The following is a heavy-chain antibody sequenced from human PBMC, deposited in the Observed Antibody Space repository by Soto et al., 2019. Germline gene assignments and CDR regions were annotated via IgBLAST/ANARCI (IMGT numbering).Heavy chain of an antibody. Sequence: GGSLRLSCAASGFGFSNYVMNWVRQAPGKGLEWVSYITSSGGATMYADSVKGRFTISRDNAKDSLYLQMNSLRVEDTAVYYCARGDCKTSCYIGFWGQGALVTVSS. V-gene: IGHV3-48*03. CDR3: ARGDCKTSCYIGF. CDR1: GFGFSNYV. J-gene: IGHJ4*02. CDR2: ITSSGGAT. D-gene: IGHD2-2*02.